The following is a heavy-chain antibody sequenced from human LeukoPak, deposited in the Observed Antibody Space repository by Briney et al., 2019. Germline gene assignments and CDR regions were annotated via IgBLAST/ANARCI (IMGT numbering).Heavy chain of an antibody. V-gene: IGHV3-43*02. CDR1: GFTFDDYA. J-gene: IGHJ4*02. Sequence: GGSLRLSCAASGFTFDDYAMHWVRQAPGKGLDWVSLISGDGGRTYYADSVKGRFTISRDNSKNSLYLQMNSLTTEDTALYYCATSSRRRLTVYSHYWGQGTLVTVSS. CDR3: ATSSRRRLTVYSHY. CDR2: ISGDGGRT. D-gene: IGHD3-9*01.